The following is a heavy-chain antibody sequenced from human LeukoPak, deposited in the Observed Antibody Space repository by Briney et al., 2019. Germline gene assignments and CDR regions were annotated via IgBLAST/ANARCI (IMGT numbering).Heavy chain of an antibody. CDR2: IIPIFGTA. Sequence: ASVKVSCKASGGTFSSYAISWVRQAPGQGLEWMGGIIPIFGTANYAQKFQGRVTITADESTSTAYMELSSLRSEDTAVYYCARDLSWNYSYYYYMDVWGKGTTVTVSS. D-gene: IGHD1-1*01. CDR3: ARDLSWNYSYYYYMDV. V-gene: IGHV1-69*13. CDR1: GGTFSSYA. J-gene: IGHJ6*03.